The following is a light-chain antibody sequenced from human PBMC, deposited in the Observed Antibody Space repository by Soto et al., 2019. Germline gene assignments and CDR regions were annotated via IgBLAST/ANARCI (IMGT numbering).Light chain of an antibody. CDR1: TSDVGGYNY. V-gene: IGLV2-14*01. CDR3: TSYTSSGTHV. Sequence: QSALTQPASVSGSPGQSITISCTGTTSDVGGYNYVSWHQQHPGKAPKLMIYDVINRPSGVSNRFSGSKSDNTASLTISGLQAEDEADYYCTSYTSSGTHVFVSGTKVTVL. J-gene: IGLJ1*01. CDR2: DVI.